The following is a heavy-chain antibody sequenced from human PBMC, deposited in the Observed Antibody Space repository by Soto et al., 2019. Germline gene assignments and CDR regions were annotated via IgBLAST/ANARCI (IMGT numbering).Heavy chain of an antibody. V-gene: IGHV3-48*04. Sequence: GGSLRLSCAASGFTFSSYSMNWVRQAPGKGLEWVSYISSSSSTIYYADSVKGRFTISRDNAKNTLYLQMNSLRAEDTAVYYCARVGWYYFDYWGQGTLVTVSS. CDR1: GFTFSSYS. CDR3: ARVGWYYFDY. D-gene: IGHD6-19*01. CDR2: ISSSSSTI. J-gene: IGHJ4*02.